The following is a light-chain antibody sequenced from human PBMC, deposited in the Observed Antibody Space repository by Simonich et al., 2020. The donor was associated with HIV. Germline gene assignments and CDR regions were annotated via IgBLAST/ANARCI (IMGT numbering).Light chain of an antibody. Sequence: QSALTQPASVSGSPGQSITISCTGTSSDVGGYNYVSWYQQHPGKAPKLIIYVVTNRPSGVSNRFSGSKSGNTASLTISGLQAEDEADYYCSSYTSSSNWVFGGGTKLTVL. CDR3: SSYTSSSNWV. CDR2: VVT. CDR1: SSDVGGYNY. V-gene: IGLV2-14*01. J-gene: IGLJ3*02.